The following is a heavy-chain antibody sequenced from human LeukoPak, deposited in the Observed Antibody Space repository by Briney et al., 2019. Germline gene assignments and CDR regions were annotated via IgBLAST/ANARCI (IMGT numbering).Heavy chain of an antibody. J-gene: IGHJ5*02. CDR3: AREPSPTGVLDP. Sequence: ASVKVSCKASGYTFTSYGISWVRQAPGQGLEWVGWISAYNGNTNYAQKLQGRVTMTTGTSTSTAYMELRSLRSDDTAVYYCAREPSPTGVLDPWGQGTLVTVSS. CDR2: ISAYNGNT. V-gene: IGHV1-18*01. D-gene: IGHD3-10*01. CDR1: GYTFTSYG.